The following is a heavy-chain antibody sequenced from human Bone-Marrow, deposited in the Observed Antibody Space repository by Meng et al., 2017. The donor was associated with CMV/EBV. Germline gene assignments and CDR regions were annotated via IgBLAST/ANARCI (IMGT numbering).Heavy chain of an antibody. CDR2: NYWDDDK. CDR1: GFSLSTTGVG. CDR3: AHRITYYRGAFDF. Sequence: QLTLKESGPPLMRPTQTLTLTCTVSGFSLSTTGVGVAWIRKPPGKALEWLALNYWDDDKRYSPSLKNRLTITKDTSKNQVILTMTNMDLVDTGTYYCAHRITYYRGAFDFWGQGTLVTVSS. J-gene: IGHJ4*02. D-gene: IGHD3-3*01. V-gene: IGHV2-5*02.